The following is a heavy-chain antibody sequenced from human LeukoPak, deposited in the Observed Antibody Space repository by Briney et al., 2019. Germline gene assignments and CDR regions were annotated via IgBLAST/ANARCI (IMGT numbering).Heavy chain of an antibody. Sequence: KPSETLSLTCTVSGGSISSSSYYWGWIRQPPGKGLEWIGSIYYSGSTYYNPSLKSRVTISVDTSKNQFSLKLSSVTAADTAVYYCARRGGSLAYCGGDCYWPSWFDPWGQGTLVTVSS. V-gene: IGHV4-39*01. CDR1: GGSISSSSYY. CDR2: IYYSGST. CDR3: ARRGGSLAYCGGDCYWPSWFDP. D-gene: IGHD2-21*02. J-gene: IGHJ5*02.